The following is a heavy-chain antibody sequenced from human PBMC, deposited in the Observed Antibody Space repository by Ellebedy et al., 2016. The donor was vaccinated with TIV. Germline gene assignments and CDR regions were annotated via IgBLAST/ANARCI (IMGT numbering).Heavy chain of an antibody. J-gene: IGHJ4*02. Sequence: GESLKISCKGSGYTFPNHWIGWVRQMPGRGLEWMGWIYPGDSDTIYSPSFEGQVTLSVDASLNTAYLQWSSLQASDTAIYYCTRRTGDNFDFWGQGTRVTVAS. CDR2: IYPGDSDT. V-gene: IGHV5-51*01. CDR3: TRRTGDNFDF. CDR1: GYTFPNHW.